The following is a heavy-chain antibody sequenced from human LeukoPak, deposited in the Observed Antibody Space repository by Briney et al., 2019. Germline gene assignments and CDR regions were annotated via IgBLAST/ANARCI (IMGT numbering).Heavy chain of an antibody. CDR2: INPTGGST. J-gene: IGHJ6*02. CDR3: ARDTEWELNYYYYGMDV. D-gene: IGHD1-26*01. V-gene: IGHV1-46*01. CDR1: GYTFTSYY. Sequence: ASVKVSRKASGYTFTSYYMHWVRQAPGQGLEWMGIINPTGGSTSYAQKFQGRVTVTRDTSTSTVYMELSSLRSEDTAVYYCARDTEWELNYYYYGMDVWGQGTTVTVSS.